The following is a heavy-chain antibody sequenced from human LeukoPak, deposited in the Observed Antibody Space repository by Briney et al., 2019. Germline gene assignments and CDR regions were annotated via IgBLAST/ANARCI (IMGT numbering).Heavy chain of an antibody. J-gene: IGHJ4*02. CDR3: AKDPTGGTFDY. Sequence: PGGSLRLSCAASGYTFSSSAMSWVRQVPGKGLEWVSAISGSGGSTYYADSVKGRFTISRDNSKNTLYLQMNSLRAEDTAVYYCAKDPTGGTFDYWGQGTLVTVSS. CDR1: GYTFSSSA. V-gene: IGHV3-23*01. D-gene: IGHD1-1*01. CDR2: ISGSGGST.